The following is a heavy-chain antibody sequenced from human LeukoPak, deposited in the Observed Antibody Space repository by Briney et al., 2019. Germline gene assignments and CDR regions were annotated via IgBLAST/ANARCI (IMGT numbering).Heavy chain of an antibody. Sequence: SETLSLTCTVSGGSISRYYWSWIRQPPGKGLEWIGYIYYSGSTNYNPSLKSRVTISVDTSKNQFSLKLSSVTAADTAVYYCARAYDFWSGYSFDYWGQGTLVTVSS. CDR3: ARAYDFWSGYSFDY. D-gene: IGHD3-3*01. J-gene: IGHJ4*02. CDR1: GGSISRYY. V-gene: IGHV4-59*01. CDR2: IYYSGST.